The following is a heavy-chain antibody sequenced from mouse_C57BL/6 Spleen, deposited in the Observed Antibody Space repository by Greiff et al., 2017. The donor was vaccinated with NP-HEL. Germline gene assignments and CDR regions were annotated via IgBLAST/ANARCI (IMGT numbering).Heavy chain of an antibody. Sequence: EVQVVESEGGLVQPGSSMKLSCTASGFTFSDYYMAWVRQVPEKGLEWVANINYDGSSTYYLDSLKSRFIISRDNAKNILYLQMSSLKSEDTATYYCARAGLYYYGSSSSFDYWGQGTTLTVSS. CDR1: GFTFSDYY. J-gene: IGHJ2*01. V-gene: IGHV5-16*01. CDR2: INYDGSST. D-gene: IGHD1-1*01. CDR3: ARAGLYYYGSSSSFDY.